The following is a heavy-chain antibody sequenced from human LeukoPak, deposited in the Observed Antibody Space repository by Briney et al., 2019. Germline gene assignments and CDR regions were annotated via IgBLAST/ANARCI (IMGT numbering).Heavy chain of an antibody. CDR3: ARVGDDYDFLYNWFDP. Sequence: ASVKVSCKASGYTFTSYDISWVRQAPGQGLEWMGWISAYNGNTNYAQKLQGRVTMTTDTSTSTAYMELRSLRSDDTAVYYCARVGDDYDFLYNWFDPWGQGTLVTVSS. CDR2: ISAYNGNT. J-gene: IGHJ5*02. D-gene: IGHD3-3*01. CDR1: GYTFTSYD. V-gene: IGHV1-18*01.